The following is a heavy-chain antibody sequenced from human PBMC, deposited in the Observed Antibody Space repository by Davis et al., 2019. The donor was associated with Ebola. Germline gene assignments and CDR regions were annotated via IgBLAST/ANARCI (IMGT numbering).Heavy chain of an antibody. CDR1: GDSINNSGYY. J-gene: IGHJ5*02. CDR3: ARQSTMVLAGANCFDP. V-gene: IGHV4-39*01. CDR2: IFYVGRP. Sequence: PSETLSLTCSVSGDSINNSGYYWAWIRQTPGKGLEWIGSIFYVGRPYYNPSLGSRVTISVDTSKNQFSLNLRSVTAPDTAVYYCARQSTMVLAGANCFDPWGQGTLVTVSS. D-gene: IGHD5/OR15-5a*01.